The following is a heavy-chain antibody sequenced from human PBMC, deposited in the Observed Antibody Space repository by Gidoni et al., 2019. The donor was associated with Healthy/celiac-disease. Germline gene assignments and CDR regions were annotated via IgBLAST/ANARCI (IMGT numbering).Heavy chain of an antibody. CDR3: ARDATGHIVGATQVVGYFDY. D-gene: IGHD1-26*01. V-gene: IGHV3-53*01. Sequence: EVQLVESGGGLIQPGGSLRLSCAASGFTVSSNYMSWVRQAPGKGLEWVSVIYSGGSTYYADSVKGRFTISRDNSKNTLYLQMNSLRAEDTAVYYCARDATGHIVGATQVVGYFDYWGQGTLVTVSS. J-gene: IGHJ4*02. CDR1: GFTVSSNY. CDR2: IYSGGST.